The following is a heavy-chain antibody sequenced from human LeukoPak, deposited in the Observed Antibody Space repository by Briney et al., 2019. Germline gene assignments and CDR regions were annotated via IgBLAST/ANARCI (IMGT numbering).Heavy chain of an antibody. CDR2: ISSSGSTI. J-gene: IGHJ4*02. D-gene: IGHD2-2*01. Sequence: PGGSLRLSCAASGFTFSSYNMNWVRQAPGKGLEWVSYISSSGSTIYYADSVKGRFTISRDNAKNSLYLQMNSLRAEDTAVYYCARWAVVDRCVDYWGQGTLVTVSS. CDR3: ARWAVVDRCVDY. CDR1: GFTFSSYN. V-gene: IGHV3-48*04.